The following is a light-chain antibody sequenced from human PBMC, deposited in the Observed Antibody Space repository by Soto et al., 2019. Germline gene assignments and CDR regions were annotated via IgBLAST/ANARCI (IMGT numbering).Light chain of an antibody. Sequence: LTQSAGPLSLSPGERVTLSCRASQSVTTRVAWYQHKPGQAPTLLMYGASNRAAGVPVRFSGSWSGTDCTLTITRLEPEDVALYYCQQYGWSPITFGLGTRLEIK. CDR3: QQYGWSPIT. CDR2: GAS. CDR1: QSVTTR. J-gene: IGKJ5*01. V-gene: IGKV3-20*01.